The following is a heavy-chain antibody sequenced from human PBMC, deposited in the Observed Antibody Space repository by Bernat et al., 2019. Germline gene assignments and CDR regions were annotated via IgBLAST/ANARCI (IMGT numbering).Heavy chain of an antibody. D-gene: IGHD3-16*02. CDR3: TTDPRPHIWGSYRYLIGGVGDY. V-gene: IGHV3-15*01. J-gene: IGHJ4*02. CDR1: GFTFSNAW. CDR2: IKSKTDGGTT. Sequence: EVQLVESGGGLVEPGGSLRLSCAASGFTFSNAWMGWVRQAPGKGLEWVGRIKSKTDGGTTDYAAPVKGRFTISRDDSKNTLYLQMNSLKTEDTAVYYCTTDPRPHIWGSYRYLIGGVGDYWGQGTLVTVSS.